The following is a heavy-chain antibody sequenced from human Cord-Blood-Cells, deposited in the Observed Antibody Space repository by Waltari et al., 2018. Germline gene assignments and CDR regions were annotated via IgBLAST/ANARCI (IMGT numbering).Heavy chain of an antibody. CDR2: IDWDDDK. CDR1: GFSLSTSGMC. D-gene: IGHD6-13*01. Sequence: QVTLRESGPALVKPTQTLTLTCTFSGFSLSTSGMCVSWIRQPPGKALEWLARIDWDDDKYYSTSLKTRLTISKDTSKNQVVLTMTNMDPVDTATYYCARIPQYSSSWFFDYWGQGTLVTVSS. CDR3: ARIPQYSSSWFFDY. V-gene: IGHV2-70*15. J-gene: IGHJ4*02.